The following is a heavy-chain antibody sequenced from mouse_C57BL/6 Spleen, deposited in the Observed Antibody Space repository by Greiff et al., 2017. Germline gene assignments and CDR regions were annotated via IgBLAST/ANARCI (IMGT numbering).Heavy chain of an antibody. Sequence: QVQLQQPRAELVKPGASVKLSCKASGYTFTSYWLQWVKQRPGQGLEWIGEIDPSDSYTNYNQKFKGKATLTVDPAASTAYMQLSSLTSEDSGVYYCAREELRSATGLDYWGQGTTLTVAS. D-gene: IGHD1-1*01. CDR1: GYTFTSYW. J-gene: IGHJ2*01. V-gene: IGHV1-50*01. CDR3: AREELRSATGLDY. CDR2: IDPSDSYT.